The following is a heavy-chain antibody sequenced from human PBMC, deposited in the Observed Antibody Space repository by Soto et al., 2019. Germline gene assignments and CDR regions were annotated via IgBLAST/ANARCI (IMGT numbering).Heavy chain of an antibody. CDR1: GGSISSSSYY. J-gene: IGHJ5*02. V-gene: IGHV4-39*01. CDR2: IYYSGST. CDR3: ARHIKGTVVTAMRGNWFDP. Sequence: QLQLQESGPGLVKPSETLSLTCTVSGGSISSSSYYWGWIRQPPGKGLEWIGSIYYSGSTYYNPSLKSRVTISVDTSKHQFSLKLSSVTAADTAVYYCARHIKGTVVTAMRGNWFDPWGQGTLVTVSS. D-gene: IGHD2-21*02.